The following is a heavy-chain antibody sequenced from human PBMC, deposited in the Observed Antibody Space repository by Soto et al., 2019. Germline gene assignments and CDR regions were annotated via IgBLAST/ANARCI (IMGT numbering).Heavy chain of an antibody. J-gene: IGHJ4*02. Sequence: GGSLRLSCAASGFTFSSYSMNWVRQAPGKGLEWVSSISSSSSYIYYADSVKGRFTISRDNAKNSLYLQMNSLGAEDTAVCYCERALEVVMTPTDSDYWGQGTLVTVSS. CDR2: ISSSSSYI. V-gene: IGHV3-21*01. CDR3: ERALEVVMTPTDSDY. CDR1: GFTFSSYS. D-gene: IGHD2-15*01.